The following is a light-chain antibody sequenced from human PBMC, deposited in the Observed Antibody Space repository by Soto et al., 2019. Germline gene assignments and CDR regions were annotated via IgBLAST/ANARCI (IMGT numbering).Light chain of an antibody. Sequence: QSVLTQSASVSGSPGQSITISCTGTSSDVGNYNYVSWYQQHPGKAPKLIIFEVTNRPSGVSNRFSGSKSGNTASLTISGLQAEDEADYYCSSYTTSSTYVFGTGTKVTVL. CDR2: EVT. J-gene: IGLJ1*01. V-gene: IGLV2-14*01. CDR3: SSYTTSSTYV. CDR1: SSDVGNYNY.